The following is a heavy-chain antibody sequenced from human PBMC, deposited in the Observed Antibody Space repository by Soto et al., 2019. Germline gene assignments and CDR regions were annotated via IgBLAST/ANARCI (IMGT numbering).Heavy chain of an antibody. V-gene: IGHV3-23*01. Sequence: GGSLRLSCAASGFTFSSYAMSWVRQAPGKGLEWVSAISGSGGSTYYADSVKGRFTISRDNSKNTLYLQMNSLRAEDTAVYYCAKGISAITTVSWFDPWGQGTLVTVSS. J-gene: IGHJ5*02. CDR2: ISGSGGST. D-gene: IGHD4-17*01. CDR3: AKGISAITTVSWFDP. CDR1: GFTFSSYA.